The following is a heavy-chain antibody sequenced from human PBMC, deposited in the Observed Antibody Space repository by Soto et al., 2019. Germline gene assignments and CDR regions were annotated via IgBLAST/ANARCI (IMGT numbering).Heavy chain of an antibody. D-gene: IGHD2-2*01. J-gene: IGHJ6*02. CDR1: GYTFTDYY. CDR3: AKDPNVVVVPAATGGMDV. V-gene: IGHV1-2*02. Sequence: ASVKVSGKASGYTFTDYYIHWVRQAPGQGLEWMGWINPNSGGTNYAQKFQGRVTMTRVTSISTAYMELSSLRSDDTALYYCAKDPNVVVVPAATGGMDVWGQGTTVTVSS. CDR2: INPNSGGT.